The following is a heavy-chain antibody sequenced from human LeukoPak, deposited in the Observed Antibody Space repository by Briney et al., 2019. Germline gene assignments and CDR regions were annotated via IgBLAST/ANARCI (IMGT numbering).Heavy chain of an antibody. CDR1: GFTFSSYA. V-gene: IGHV3-23*01. J-gene: IGHJ4*02. CDR3: AREQISSGWYYFDY. CDR2: ISGSGGST. Sequence: GGSLRLSCAASGFTFSSYAMSWVRQAPGKGLEWVSAISGSGGSTYYADSVKGRFTISRDNAKNSLYLQMNSLRAEDTAVYYCAREQISSGWYYFDYWGQGTLVTVSS. D-gene: IGHD6-19*01.